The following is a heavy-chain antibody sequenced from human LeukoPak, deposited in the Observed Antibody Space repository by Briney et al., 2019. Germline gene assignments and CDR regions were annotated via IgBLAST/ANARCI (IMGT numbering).Heavy chain of an antibody. CDR1: GLTVSDNF. CDR2: LYGGGNT. CDR3: ARDRIEGATSDFDY. J-gene: IGHJ4*02. Sequence: GGSLRLSCAASGLTVSDNFMSWVRQAPGKGLEWVSVLYGGGNTYYADSVRGRFTISRDSSKNMVYLQMNSLTAEDTAVYYCARDRIEGATSDFDYWGQGTLVTVSS. D-gene: IGHD2-21*01. V-gene: IGHV3-66*01.